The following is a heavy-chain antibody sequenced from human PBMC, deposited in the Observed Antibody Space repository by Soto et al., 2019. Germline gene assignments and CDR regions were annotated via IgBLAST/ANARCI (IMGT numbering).Heavy chain of an antibody. CDR3: ARGGYCSGGSCYSGRYSNWFDP. D-gene: IGHD2-15*01. Sequence: SVKVSCKASGGTFSSYTISWVRQAPGQGLEWMGRIIPILGIANYAQKLQGRVTITADKSTSTAYMELSSLRSEDTAVYYCARGGYCSGGSCYSGRYSNWFDPWGQGTLVTVSS. CDR1: GGTFSSYT. V-gene: IGHV1-69*02. J-gene: IGHJ5*02. CDR2: IIPILGIA.